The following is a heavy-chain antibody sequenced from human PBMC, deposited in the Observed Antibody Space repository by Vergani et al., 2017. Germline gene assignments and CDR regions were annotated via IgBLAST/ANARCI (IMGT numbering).Heavy chain of an antibody. CDR2: INTGNGNT. Sequence: QVQLVQSGAEVKKPGASVKVSCKASGYTFTSYAMHWARQAPGQRLEWMGWINTGNGNTKYSQKFQGRVTITRDTSASTAYMELSSLRSEDTAVYYCARDTTVFTFDIWGQGTMVTVSS. V-gene: IGHV1-3*04. CDR1: GYTFTSYA. CDR3: ARDTTVFTFDI. D-gene: IGHD4-17*01. J-gene: IGHJ3*02.